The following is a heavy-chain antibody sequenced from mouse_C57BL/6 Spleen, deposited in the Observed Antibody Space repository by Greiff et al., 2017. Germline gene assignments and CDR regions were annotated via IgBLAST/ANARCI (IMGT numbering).Heavy chain of an antibody. V-gene: IGHV5-17*01. Sequence: EVQVVESGGGLVKPGGSLKLSCAASGFTFSDYGMHWVRQAPEKGLEWVAYISSGSSTIYYADTVKGRFTISRDNAKNTMFLQMTSLRSEDTAMEYCASQDSSVYVAFDYWGQGTTLTVSS. J-gene: IGHJ2*01. CDR3: ASQDSSVYVAFDY. CDR1: GFTFSDYG. D-gene: IGHD3-2*02. CDR2: ISSGSSTI.